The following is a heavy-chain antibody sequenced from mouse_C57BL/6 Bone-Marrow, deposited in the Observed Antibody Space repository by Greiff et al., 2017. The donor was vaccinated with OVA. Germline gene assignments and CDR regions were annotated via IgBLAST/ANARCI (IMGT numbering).Heavy chain of an antibody. Sequence: QVQLKQPGAELVRPGTSVKLSCKASGYTFTSYWMHWVKQRPGQGLEWIGVIDPSDSYTNYNQKFKGKATLTVDTSSSTAYMQLSSLTSEDSAVYYCASSRPSYFDVWGTGTTVTVSS. CDR1: GYTFTSYW. CDR2: IDPSDSYT. V-gene: IGHV1-59*01. CDR3: ASSRPSYFDV. J-gene: IGHJ1*03.